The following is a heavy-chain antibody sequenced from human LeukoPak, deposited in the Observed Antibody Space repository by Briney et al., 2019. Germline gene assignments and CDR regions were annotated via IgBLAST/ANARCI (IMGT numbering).Heavy chain of an antibody. V-gene: IGHV3-33*01. D-gene: IGHD3-22*01. J-gene: IGHJ4*02. CDR3: ARDGSGDSSGYHEGY. CDR2: IWYDGSNK. Sequence: GGSLRLSCAASGFTFSRYGMHWVRQAPGKGLEWVAVIWYDGSNKYYADSVKGRFTISRDNSKNTLYLQMNSLRAEDTAVYYCARDGSGDSSGYHEGYWGQGTLVTVSS. CDR1: GFTFSRYG.